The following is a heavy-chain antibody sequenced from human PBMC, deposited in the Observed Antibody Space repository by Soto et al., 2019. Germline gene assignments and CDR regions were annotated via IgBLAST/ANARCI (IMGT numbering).Heavy chain of an antibody. V-gene: IGHV5-10-1*01. CDR1: GYSFTSYW. CDR3: ASSYYYDSSGYYLDY. J-gene: IGHJ4*02. Sequence: PGESLKISCKGSGYSFTSYWISWVRQMPGKGLEWMGRIDPSDSYTNYSPSFQGHVTISADKSISTAYLQWSSLKASDTAMYYCASSYYYDSSGYYLDYWGQGTLVTVSS. D-gene: IGHD3-22*01. CDR2: IDPSDSYT.